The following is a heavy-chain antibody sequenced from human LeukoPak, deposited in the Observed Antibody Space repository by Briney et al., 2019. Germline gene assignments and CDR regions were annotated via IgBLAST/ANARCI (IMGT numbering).Heavy chain of an antibody. CDR3: ARDLGSSGYYYESTSPRGMDV. D-gene: IGHD3-22*01. CDR2: INPSGGST. J-gene: IGHJ6*02. V-gene: IGHV1-46*01. Sequence: ASVKVSCKASGYTFTSYYMHWVRQAPGQGLEWMGIINPSGGSTSYAQKFQGRVTMTRDTSTSTVYMELSSLRSEDTAVSYCARDLGSSGYYYESTSPRGMDVWGQGTTVTVSS. CDR1: GYTFTSYY.